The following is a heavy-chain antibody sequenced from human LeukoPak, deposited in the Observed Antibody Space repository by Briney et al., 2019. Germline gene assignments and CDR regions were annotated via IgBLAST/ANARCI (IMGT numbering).Heavy chain of an antibody. V-gene: IGHV4-59*11. CDR1: GGSISGHY. CDR3: ARGDLGANWNYFDY. Sequence: SETLSLTCTVSGGSISGHYWSWIRQPPGKGLEWIGYIYHSGSTYYNPSLKSRVTISVDRSKNQFSLKLSSVTAADTAVYYCARGDLGANWNYFDYWGQGTLVTVSS. D-gene: IGHD1-20*01. J-gene: IGHJ4*02. CDR2: IYHSGST.